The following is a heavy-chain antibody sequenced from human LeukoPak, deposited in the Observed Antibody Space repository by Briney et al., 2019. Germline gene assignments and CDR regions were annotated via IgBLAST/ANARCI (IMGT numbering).Heavy chain of an antibody. J-gene: IGHJ4*02. V-gene: IGHV3-64D*09. CDR1: GFTFSSYA. D-gene: IGHD1-7*01. CDR2: INSNGGST. Sequence: GSLRLSCSASGFTFSSYAMHWVRQAPGRGLEYVSAINSNGGSTYYADSVKGRFTISRDNSKNTLYLQMSSLRAEDTAVYYCVKDPTGTTGFDYWGQGTLVTVSS. CDR3: VKDPTGTTGFDY.